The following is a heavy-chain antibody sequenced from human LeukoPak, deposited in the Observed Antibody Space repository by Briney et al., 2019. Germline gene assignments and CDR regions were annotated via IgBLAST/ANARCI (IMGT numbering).Heavy chain of an antibody. CDR3: ASPLHLGELSSDAFDI. D-gene: IGHD3-16*02. CDR1: GFTFSSYS. J-gene: IGHJ3*02. Sequence: PGGSLRLSCAASGFTFSSYSMNWVRQAPGKGLEWVSSISSSSSYIYYADSVKGRFTISRDNAKNSLYLQMNSLRAEDTAVYYCASPLHLGELSSDAFDIRGQGTMVTVSS. V-gene: IGHV3-21*01. CDR2: ISSSSSYI.